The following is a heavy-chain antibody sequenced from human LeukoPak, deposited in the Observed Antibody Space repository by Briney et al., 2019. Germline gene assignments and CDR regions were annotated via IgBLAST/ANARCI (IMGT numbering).Heavy chain of an antibody. CDR3: ARGSSGRCDAFDI. V-gene: IGHV4-39*01. D-gene: IGHD6-19*01. CDR1: GGSISGSSYY. J-gene: IGHJ3*02. Sequence: KPSETLSLTCTVSGGSISGSSYYWGWIRQPPGKGLEWIGSIYYSGSTYYNPSLKSRVTISVDTPKNQFSLKLSSVTAADTAVYYCARGSSGRCDAFDIWGQGTMVTVSS. CDR2: IYYSGST.